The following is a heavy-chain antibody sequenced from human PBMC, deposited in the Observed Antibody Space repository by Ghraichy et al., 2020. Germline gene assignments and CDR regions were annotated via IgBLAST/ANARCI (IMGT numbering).Heavy chain of an antibody. CDR1: GYTFTAFY. CDR2: INPNTGDT. D-gene: IGHD2-8*01. CDR3: ARIVQMASEDH. J-gene: IGHJ4*02. Sequence: ASVKVSCRSSGYTFTAFYIHWVRQAPGQGLEWMGRINPNTGDTNYAQKFQGRVTMTRDTSINTAHMELSSLTSDATATYYCARIVQMASEDHWGQGTLVTVSS. V-gene: IGHV1-2*06.